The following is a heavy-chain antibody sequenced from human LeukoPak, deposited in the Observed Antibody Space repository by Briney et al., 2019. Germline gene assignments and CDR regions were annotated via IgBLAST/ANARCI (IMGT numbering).Heavy chain of an antibody. CDR3: AKDRSCTNDICHGDFDY. CDR1: GFTFSSYA. CDR2: ISGSGGST. J-gene: IGHJ4*02. V-gene: IGHV3-23*01. Sequence: GGSLRLSCAASGFTFSSYAVSWVRQAPGKGLEGISSISGSGGSTYSADSVKGRFTISRDNSKNTLYLQMNSLRAEDTALYYCAKDRSCTNDICHGDFDYWGQGTLVTVSS. D-gene: IGHD2-8*01.